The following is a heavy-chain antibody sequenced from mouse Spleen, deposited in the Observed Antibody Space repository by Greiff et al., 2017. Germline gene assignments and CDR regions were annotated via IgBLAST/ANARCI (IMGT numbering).Heavy chain of an antibody. Sequence: EVKLQESGPGLVKPSQSLSLTCSVTGYSITSGYYWNWIRQFPGNKLEWMGYISYDGSNNYNPSLKNRISITRDTSKNQFFLKLNSVTTEDTATYYCARDGTTVVADYAMDYWGQGTSVTVSS. CDR3: ARDGTTVVADYAMDY. CDR2: ISYDGSN. D-gene: IGHD1-1*01. J-gene: IGHJ4*01. V-gene: IGHV3-6*01. CDR1: GYSITSGYY.